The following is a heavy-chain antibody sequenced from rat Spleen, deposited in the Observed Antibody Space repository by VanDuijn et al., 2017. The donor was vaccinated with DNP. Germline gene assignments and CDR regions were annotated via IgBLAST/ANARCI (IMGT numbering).Heavy chain of an antibody. CDR3: STLNYYASLSEYLDY. CDR2: IIHDGSST. J-gene: IGHJ2*01. CDR1: GFIFSDYN. V-gene: IGHV5S10*01. D-gene: IGHD1-12*01. Sequence: EVQLVESGGGLVQPGRSRKLSCAASGFIFSDYNMAWVRQAPKKGLEWVATIIHDGSSTYYGDSVKGRFTISRDNTKSILYLKMDSLRAEDTATYYCSTLNYYASLSEYLDYWGQGVMVTVSS.